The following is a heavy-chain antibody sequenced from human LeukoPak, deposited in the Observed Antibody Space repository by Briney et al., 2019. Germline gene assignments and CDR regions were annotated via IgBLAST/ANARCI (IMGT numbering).Heavy chain of an antibody. CDR3: AKPSHVLRFLEWLSFFDY. CDR1: GFTFSSYA. Sequence: GGSLRLSCAASGFTFSSYAMSWVRQAPGKGLEWVAVISYDGSNKYYADSVKGRFTISRDNSKNTLYLQMNSLRAEDTAVYYCAKPSHVLRFLEWLSFFDYWGQGTLVTVSS. J-gene: IGHJ4*02. V-gene: IGHV3-30*18. CDR2: ISYDGSNK. D-gene: IGHD3-3*01.